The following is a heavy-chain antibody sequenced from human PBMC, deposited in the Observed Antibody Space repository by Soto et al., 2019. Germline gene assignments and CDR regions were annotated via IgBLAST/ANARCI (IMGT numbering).Heavy chain of an antibody. D-gene: IGHD6-19*01. Sequence: QVQLVESGGGVVQPGRSLRLSCAASGFTFSSYGMHWVRQAPGKGLEWVAVISYDGSNKYYADSVKGRFTISRDNSKNTLYLQMNSLRAEDTAVYYCAKDRGAGIAVAGTIDYWGQGTLVTVSS. CDR3: AKDRGAGIAVAGTIDY. V-gene: IGHV3-30*18. CDR1: GFTFSSYG. J-gene: IGHJ4*02. CDR2: ISYDGSNK.